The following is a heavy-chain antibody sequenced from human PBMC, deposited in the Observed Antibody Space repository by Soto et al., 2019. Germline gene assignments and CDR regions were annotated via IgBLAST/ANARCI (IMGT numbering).Heavy chain of an antibody. Sequence: GGSLRLSCAASGFTLSSYAMHWVRQAPGKGLEWVAVISYDGSNKYYADSVKGRFTISRDNSKNTLYLQMNSLRAEDTAVYYCARDPSYYDFWSGYYTDGAAFDYWGQGTLVTVSS. V-gene: IGHV3-30-3*01. CDR1: GFTLSSYA. J-gene: IGHJ4*02. CDR2: ISYDGSNK. CDR3: ARDPSYYDFWSGYYTDGAAFDY. D-gene: IGHD3-3*01.